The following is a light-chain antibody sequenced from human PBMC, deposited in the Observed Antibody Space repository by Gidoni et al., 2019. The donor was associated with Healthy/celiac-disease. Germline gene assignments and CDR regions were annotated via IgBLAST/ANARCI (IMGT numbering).Light chain of an antibody. V-gene: IGKV1-9*01. CDR3: QQLNSYPLLT. CDR2: AAS. J-gene: IGKJ4*01. CDR1: QVISSY. Sequence: DIQLTQSPSFLSASVGDRFTITCRASQVISSYLAWYQQKPGKAPKLLIYAASTLQSGVPSRFSGSGSGTEFTLTISSLQPEDFATYYCQQLNSYPLLTFGGGTKVKIK.